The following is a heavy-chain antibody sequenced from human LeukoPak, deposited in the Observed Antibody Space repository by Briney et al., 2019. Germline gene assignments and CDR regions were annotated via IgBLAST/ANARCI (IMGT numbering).Heavy chain of an antibody. CDR3: ARDHSSGWRNFDY. J-gene: IGHJ4*02. CDR1: GFTFSSYW. D-gene: IGHD6-19*01. V-gene: IGHV3-7*03. CDR2: IKQDGSEK. Sequence: GGSLRLSCAASGFTFSSYWMSWVRQAPGKGLEWVANIKQDGSEKYYVDSVKGRFTISRDNAKNSLYLQMNSLRAGDTALYYCARDHSSGWRNFDYWGQGTLVTVSS.